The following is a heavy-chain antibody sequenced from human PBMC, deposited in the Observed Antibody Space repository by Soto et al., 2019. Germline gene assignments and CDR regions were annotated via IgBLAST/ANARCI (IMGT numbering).Heavy chain of an antibody. Sequence: QVPLVQSGAEVKKPGSSVKVSCKASGGTFSSYTISWVRQAPGQGLEWMGRIIPILGIANYAQKFQGRVTITADKSTSTAYMELSSLRSEDTAVYYCARDYYGSGSYGAFDIWGQGTMVTVSS. CDR1: GGTFSSYT. CDR2: IIPILGIA. V-gene: IGHV1-69*08. D-gene: IGHD3-10*01. CDR3: ARDYYGSGSYGAFDI. J-gene: IGHJ3*02.